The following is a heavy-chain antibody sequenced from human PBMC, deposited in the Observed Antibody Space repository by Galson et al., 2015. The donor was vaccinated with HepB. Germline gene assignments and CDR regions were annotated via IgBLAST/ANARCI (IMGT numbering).Heavy chain of an antibody. J-gene: IGHJ4*02. V-gene: IGHV1-69*08. Sequence: SVKVSCKASGGTLSRHKIIWVRQAPGQGLEWMGKIIPILETTNYAQKFQGRFTITASRPTTTVYMELSSLTFEDTATYYCAREERHDYGDYGVWGQGTLVTVSS. CDR3: AREERHDYGDYGV. CDR2: IIPILETT. D-gene: IGHD4/OR15-4a*01. CDR1: GGTLSRHK.